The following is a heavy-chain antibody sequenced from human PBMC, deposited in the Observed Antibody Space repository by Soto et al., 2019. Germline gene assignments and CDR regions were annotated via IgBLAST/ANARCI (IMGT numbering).Heavy chain of an antibody. V-gene: IGHV4-31*03. D-gene: IGHD2-2*01. CDR3: ARGVTTSGIVVVPAAMESSSSWFDP. J-gene: IGHJ5*02. CDR1: GGSISSGGYY. CDR2: IYYSGST. Sequence: SETLSLTCTVSGGSISSGGYYWSWIRQHPGKGLEWIGYIYYSGSTYYNPSLKSRVTISVDTSKNQFSLKLSSVTAADTAVYYCARGVTTSGIVVVPAAMESSSSWFDPWGQGTLVTVSS.